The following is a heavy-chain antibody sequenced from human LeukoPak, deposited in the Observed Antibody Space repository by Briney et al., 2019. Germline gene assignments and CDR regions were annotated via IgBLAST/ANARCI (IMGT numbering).Heavy chain of an antibody. J-gene: IGHJ4*02. CDR3: VSLRGNSDRSGYYYYYNY. Sequence: GGSLRLSCAASGFTFSDYSINWVRQAPGKGLEWVSSINPTSTSIYYADAVKGRFIISRDNAKSSLFLQMNSLRAEDTALYYCVSLRGNSDRSGYYYYYNYWGQGTLVTVSS. D-gene: IGHD3-22*01. CDR2: INPTSTSI. V-gene: IGHV3-21*01. CDR1: GFTFSDYS.